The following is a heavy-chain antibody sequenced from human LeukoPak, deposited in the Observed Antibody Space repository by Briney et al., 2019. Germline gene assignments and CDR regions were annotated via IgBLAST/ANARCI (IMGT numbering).Heavy chain of an antibody. Sequence: GGSLRLSCVASGLTFNSHSMSWVRQAPGMGLEWVSVVSTNGDVTFYADSVEGRFTISRDNSKNTLFLQMNSLRAEDTAVYYCAKLSLSGRSQSADYWGQGTLVTVSS. CDR2: VSTNGDVT. D-gene: IGHD3-10*01. CDR1: GLTFNSHS. V-gene: IGHV3-23*01. CDR3: AKLSLSGRSQSADY. J-gene: IGHJ4*02.